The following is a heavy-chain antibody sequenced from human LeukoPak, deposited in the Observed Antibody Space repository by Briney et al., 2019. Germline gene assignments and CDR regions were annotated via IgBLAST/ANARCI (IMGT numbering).Heavy chain of an antibody. CDR1: GFTFSSYA. CDR2: IKQDGSEK. Sequence: GGSLRLSCAASGFTFSSYAMSWVRQAPGKGLEWVANIKQDGSEKYYVDSVKGRFTISRDNAKNSLYLQMNSLRAEDTAVYYCASLGATSDAFDIWGQGTMVTVSS. D-gene: IGHD1-26*01. V-gene: IGHV3-7*01. CDR3: ASLGATSDAFDI. J-gene: IGHJ3*02.